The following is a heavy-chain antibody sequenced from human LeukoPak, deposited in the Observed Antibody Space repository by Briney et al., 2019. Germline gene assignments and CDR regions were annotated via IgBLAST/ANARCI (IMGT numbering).Heavy chain of an antibody. D-gene: IGHD7-27*01. CDR2: IYHSGST. CDR3: AREGGYWGSPLSAFDI. V-gene: IGHV4-30-2*01. Sequence: PSETLSLTFAVSGGSISSGGYYWSWIRQPPGKGLEWIGYIYHSGSTYYNPSLKSRVTISVDRSKNQFSLKLSSVTAADTAVYYCAREGGYWGSPLSAFDIWGQGTMVTVSS. J-gene: IGHJ3*02. CDR1: GGSISSGGYY.